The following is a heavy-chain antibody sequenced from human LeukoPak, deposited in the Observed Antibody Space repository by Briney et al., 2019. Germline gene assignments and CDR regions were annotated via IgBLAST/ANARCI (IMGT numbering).Heavy chain of an antibody. CDR1: GFTFSSYE. J-gene: IGHJ4*02. V-gene: IGHV3-48*03. D-gene: IGHD3-10*01. CDR3: AREKGRNYFDY. Sequence: GGSLRLSCAASGFTFSSYEINWVRQAPGKGLEWVSYISSSGSTIYYADSVKGRFTISRDNAKNSLYLQMNSQRAEDTAVYYCAREKGRNYFDYWGQGTLVTVCS. CDR2: ISSSGSTI.